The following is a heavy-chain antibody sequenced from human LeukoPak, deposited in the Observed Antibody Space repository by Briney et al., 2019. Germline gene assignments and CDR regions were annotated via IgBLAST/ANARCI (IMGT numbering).Heavy chain of an antibody. J-gene: IGHJ4*02. V-gene: IGHV4-59*01. CDR1: GGSISSYY. D-gene: IGHD3-22*01. CDR3: ARDAYYYDSSGYPVGYFDY. Sequence: KPSETLSLTCTVSGGSISSYYWSWIRQPPGKGLEWIGYIYYSGSTNYNPSLKSRVTISVDTSNNQFSLRLSSVTAADTAVYYCARDAYYYDSSGYPVGYFDYWGQGTLVTVSS. CDR2: IYYSGST.